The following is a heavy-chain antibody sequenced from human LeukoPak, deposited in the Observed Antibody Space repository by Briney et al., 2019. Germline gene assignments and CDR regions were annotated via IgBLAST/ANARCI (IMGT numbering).Heavy chain of an antibody. CDR2: ISAYNGNT. D-gene: IGHD6-19*01. CDR1: GYTFTSYG. CDR3: ARDLAVAGTGGPYFDY. V-gene: IGHV1-18*01. Sequence: ASVKVSCKASGYTFTSYGISWVRQATGQGLEWMGWISAYNGNTNYAQKLQGRVTMTTDTPTSTAYMELRSLRSDDTAVYYCARDLAVAGTGGPYFDYWGQGTLVTVSS. J-gene: IGHJ4*02.